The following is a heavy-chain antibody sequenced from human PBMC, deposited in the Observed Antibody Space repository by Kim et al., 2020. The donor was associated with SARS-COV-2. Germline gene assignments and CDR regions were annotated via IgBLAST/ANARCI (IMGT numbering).Heavy chain of an antibody. CDR1: GGSITSSSYH. D-gene: IGHD3-10*01. Sequence: SETLSLTCTVSGGSITSSSYHGGWIRQPPGKGLEWIGSIYYDGTTYYNPSLKSRVTISIDTSKNQFSLKLSSVTAADTAVYYCTRGRNSGSRYWGQGTL. J-gene: IGHJ4*02. CDR3: TRGRNSGSRY. CDR2: IYYDGTT. V-gene: IGHV4-39*07.